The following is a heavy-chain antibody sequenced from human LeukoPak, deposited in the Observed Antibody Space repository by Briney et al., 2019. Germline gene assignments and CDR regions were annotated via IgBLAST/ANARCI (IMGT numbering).Heavy chain of an antibody. CDR1: GDSISSYY. CDR2: IHYNGDT. V-gene: IGHV4-59*08. Sequence: SETLSLTCTVSGDSISSYYWTWIRQPPGKGLEWIGYIHYNGDTYYNPSVMRRLTISIDTSKSQFSLKLSSVTAADTAVYFCARHSRYYDILTGSMDVWGKGTTVIVSS. CDR3: ARHSRYYDILTGSMDV. J-gene: IGHJ6*03. D-gene: IGHD3-9*01.